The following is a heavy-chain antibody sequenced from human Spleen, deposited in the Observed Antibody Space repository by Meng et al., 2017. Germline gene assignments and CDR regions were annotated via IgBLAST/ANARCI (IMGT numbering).Heavy chain of an antibody. Sequence: QPQLQESGPGLVRPSEALALTCSVSGGSISTSGYYWGWIRQPPGKGLEWIGSIGHSGFTYYTPSLKSRVTVSVDTSRNQISLWLTSVTAADTAVYYCVRSSAWVRTGFDPWGQGTLVTVSS. CDR3: VRSSAWVRTGFDP. V-gene: IGHV4-39*01. D-gene: IGHD6-19*01. CDR1: GGSISTSGYY. CDR2: IGHSGFT. J-gene: IGHJ5*02.